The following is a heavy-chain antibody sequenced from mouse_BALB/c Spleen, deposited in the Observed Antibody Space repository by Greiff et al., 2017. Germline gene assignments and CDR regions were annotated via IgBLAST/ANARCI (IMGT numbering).Heavy chain of an antibody. J-gene: IGHJ1*01. CDR1: GDSITSGY. CDR3: ARDERSYGYDGDWYFDV. Sequence: VQLKESGPSLVKPSQTLSLTCSVTGDSITSGYWNWIRKFPGNKLEYMGYISYSGSTYYNPSLKSRISITRDTSKNQYYLQLNSVTTEDTATYYCARDERSYGYDGDWYFDVWGAGTTVTVSS. CDR2: ISYSGST. V-gene: IGHV3-8*02. D-gene: IGHD2-2*01.